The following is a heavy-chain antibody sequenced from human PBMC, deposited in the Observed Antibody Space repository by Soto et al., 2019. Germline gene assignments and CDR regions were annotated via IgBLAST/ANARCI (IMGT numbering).Heavy chain of an antibody. CDR3: AKGVEGYCSGTSCLYHMDA. CDR2: ISDSGST. Sequence: GGSLRLSCAASGFTFSSYAMSWVRQAPGKGLEWVSTISDSGSTYYADSVKGRFTISRDISKNTLYVQMSSLRAEDTAVYYCAKGVEGYCSGTSCLYHMDAWGKGTTVTVSS. D-gene: IGHD2-15*01. V-gene: IGHV3-23*01. J-gene: IGHJ6*03. CDR1: GFTFSSYA.